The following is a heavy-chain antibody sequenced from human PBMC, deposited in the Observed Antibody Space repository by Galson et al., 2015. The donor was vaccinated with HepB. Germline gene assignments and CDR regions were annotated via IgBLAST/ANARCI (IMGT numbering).Heavy chain of an antibody. Sequence: SLRLSCAASGFTFSSYAMSWVRQAPGKGLEWVSAISGSGGSTYYADSVKGRFTISRDNSKNTLYLQMNSLRAEDTAVYYCAKDPGIAVAGDVKKGVYYYYGMDVWGQGTTVTVSS. CDR1: GFTFSSYA. V-gene: IGHV3-23*01. D-gene: IGHD6-19*01. CDR3: AKDPGIAVAGDVKKGVYYYYGMDV. J-gene: IGHJ6*02. CDR2: ISGSGGST.